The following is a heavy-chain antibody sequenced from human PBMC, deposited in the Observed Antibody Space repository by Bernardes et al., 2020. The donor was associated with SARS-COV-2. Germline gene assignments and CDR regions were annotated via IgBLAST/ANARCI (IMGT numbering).Heavy chain of an antibody. CDR2: MSGSGGRT. Sequence: GGSLRLSCAASGFSFSNYAMTWVRQAPGKGLEWVSTMSGSGGRTNYADSVRGRFTISRDNSKNTLYLQMNSLRAEDTAVYYCAKGMELEVANLGHYWGQGTLVTVSS. CDR3: AKGMELEVANLGHY. J-gene: IGHJ4*02. CDR1: GFSFSNYA. V-gene: IGHV3-23*01. D-gene: IGHD1-1*01.